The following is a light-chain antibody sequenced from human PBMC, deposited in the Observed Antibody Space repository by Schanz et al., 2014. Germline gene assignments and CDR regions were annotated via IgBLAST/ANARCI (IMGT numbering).Light chain of an antibody. CDR1: QTFGGH. Sequence: EIVMTQSPATLSVSPGDRATLSCRASQTFGGHLAWYQQKPGQAPRLLIYGASTRATGIPARFSGSGSGTEFTLTISSLQSEDFAIYYCQQRSNWPLTFGGGTKVEIK. CDR3: QQRSNWPLT. CDR2: GAS. V-gene: IGKV3-15*01. J-gene: IGKJ4*01.